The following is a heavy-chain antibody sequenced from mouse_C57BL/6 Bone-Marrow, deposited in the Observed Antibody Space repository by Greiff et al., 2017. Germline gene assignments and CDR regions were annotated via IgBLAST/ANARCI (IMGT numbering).Heavy chain of an antibody. Sequence: QVQLQQPGAELVKPGASVKLSCKASGYTFTSYWMHWVKQRPGQGLEWIGMIHPNSGSTNYNEKFKSKATLTVDRASSTAYMQLSSLTSEDSAVYYCARYHSLFAYWGQGTLVTVSA. CDR1: GYTFTSYW. D-gene: IGHD6-1*01. J-gene: IGHJ3*01. CDR2: IHPNSGST. CDR3: ARYHSLFAY. V-gene: IGHV1-64*01.